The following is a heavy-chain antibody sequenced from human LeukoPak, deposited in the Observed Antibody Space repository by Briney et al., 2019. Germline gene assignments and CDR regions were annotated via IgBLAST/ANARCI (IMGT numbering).Heavy chain of an antibody. CDR3: ARGTSETYYDILTGYYGSGDWFDP. V-gene: IGHV1-8*03. CDR1: GYTFTSYD. D-gene: IGHD3-9*01. Sequence: ASVEVSCKASGYTFTSYDINWVRQATGQGLEWMGWMNPNSGNTGYAQKFQGRVTITRNTSISTAYMELSSLRSEDTAVYYCARGTSETYYDILTGYYGSGDWFDPWGQGTLVTVSS. J-gene: IGHJ5*02. CDR2: MNPNSGNT.